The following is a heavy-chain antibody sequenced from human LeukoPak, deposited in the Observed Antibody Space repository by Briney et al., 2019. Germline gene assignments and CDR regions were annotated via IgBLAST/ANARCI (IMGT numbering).Heavy chain of an antibody. Sequence: GSLRLSCAASGFTFSSYAMSWVRQAPGKGLEWVSVISGSGGSTYYADSVKGRFTISRDNSKNTLYLQMNSLRAEDTAVYYCAKDRSSGGSCYNYWGQGTLVTVSS. V-gene: IGHV3-23*01. J-gene: IGHJ4*02. CDR3: AKDRSSGGSCYNY. CDR2: ISGSGGST. D-gene: IGHD2-15*01. CDR1: GFTFSSYA.